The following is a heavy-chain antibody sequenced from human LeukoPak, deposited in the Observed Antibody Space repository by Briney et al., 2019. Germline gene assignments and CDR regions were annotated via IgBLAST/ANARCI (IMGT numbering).Heavy chain of an antibody. Sequence: SVKVSCKASGYTFTNYDINWVRQAPGQGLEWMGGIIPIFGTANYAQKFQGRVTITADESTSTAYMELSSLRSEDTAVYYCARASYSSGWYSFPVYYYYGMDVWGQGTTVTVSS. CDR1: GYTFTNYD. CDR2: IIPIFGTA. D-gene: IGHD6-19*01. J-gene: IGHJ6*02. CDR3: ARASYSSGWYSFPVYYYYGMDV. V-gene: IGHV1-69*13.